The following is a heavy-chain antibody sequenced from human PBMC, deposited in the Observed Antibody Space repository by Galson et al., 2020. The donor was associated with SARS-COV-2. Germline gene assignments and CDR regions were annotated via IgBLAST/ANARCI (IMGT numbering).Heavy chain of an antibody. V-gene: IGHV4-59*01. D-gene: IGHD3-10*01. CDR2: ICSSGNT. Sequence: SQTLSLTCAVSGGSISGYCWSWIRQPPGKGLEWIGYICSSGNTNYNPSLKSRVTISLDTSKNHFSLKLTSVTAADTALFYCAGGVVGRYGSGSYYNRYYIDYWGQGTLVTVSS. CDR1: GGSISGYC. J-gene: IGHJ4*02. CDR3: AGGVVGRYGSGSYYNRYYIDY.